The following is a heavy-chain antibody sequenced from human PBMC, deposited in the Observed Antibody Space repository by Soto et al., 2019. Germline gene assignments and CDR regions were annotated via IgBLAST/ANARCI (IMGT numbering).Heavy chain of an antibody. CDR2: IKWDASEK. J-gene: IGHJ4*01. Sequence: GGSLRLSCAASGSTFGSYWMSWVRQAPGKGLEWLATIKWDASEKKYVDSVKGRFTTSRDNAKNALYLQMASLRAEDTAVYYCARASLYGSIASVNHYLDYWGQGTLVTVSS. V-gene: IGHV3-7*01. D-gene: IGHD3-10*01. CDR3: ARASLYGSIASVNHYLDY. CDR1: GSTFGSYW.